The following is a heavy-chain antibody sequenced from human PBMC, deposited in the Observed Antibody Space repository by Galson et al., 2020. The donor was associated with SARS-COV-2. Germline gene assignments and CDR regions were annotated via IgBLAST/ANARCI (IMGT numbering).Heavy chain of an antibody. CDR1: GFTYRSFE. Sequence: GGSLKLSCAASGFTYRSFEMNWVRQAPGKGLEWVSYISNSGDTKYYADSVTGRFTISRDNAKNSLYLQMNSLRAEDTAVYYCARDLAGNWNDRWGQGTLVTVSS. J-gene: IGHJ4*02. CDR3: ARDLAGNWNDR. CDR2: ISNSGDTK. V-gene: IGHV3-48*03. D-gene: IGHD1-1*01.